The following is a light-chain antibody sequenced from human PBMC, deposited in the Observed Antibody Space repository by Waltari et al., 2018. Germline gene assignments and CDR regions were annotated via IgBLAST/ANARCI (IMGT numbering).Light chain of an antibody. J-gene: IGLJ2*01. Sequence: SALTQPASVSGSPGQSITISCTGTRADFGRYNLVSWYQQHPGKAPNLMIYEARKRPSGVPDRFSGSKSGNTASLTVSGLQAEDEADYYCSSYAGSNSVVFGGGTKLTVL. CDR1: RADFGRYNL. CDR3: SSYAGSNSVV. CDR2: EAR. V-gene: IGLV2-14*02.